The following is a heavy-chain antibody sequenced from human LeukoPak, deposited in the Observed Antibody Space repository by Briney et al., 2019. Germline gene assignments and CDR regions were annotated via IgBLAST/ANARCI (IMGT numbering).Heavy chain of an antibody. V-gene: IGHV3-21*01. J-gene: IGHJ4*02. CDR1: GFTFSSYG. CDR2: ISSSSSSI. D-gene: IGHD5-12*01. CDR3: ARERGAFGY. Sequence: GGSLRPSCAASGFTFSSYGMNWVRQAPGKGLEWVSSISSSSSSIFYADSVKGRFTISRDNAKNSLYLQMNSLRAEDTAVYYCARERGAFGYWGQGTLVTVSS.